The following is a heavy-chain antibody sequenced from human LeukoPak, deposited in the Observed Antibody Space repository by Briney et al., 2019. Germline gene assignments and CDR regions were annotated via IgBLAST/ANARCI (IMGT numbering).Heavy chain of an antibody. Sequence: SETLSLTCTVSGGSISSYYWNWIRQPAGKGLEWIGRTYTSGSTNYNPSPKSRVTMSVDTSKNQFSLNLSSVTAADTAVYYCAGSLTYYYDSNGLDYWGQGTLVTVSS. CDR1: GGSISSYY. CDR2: TYTSGST. V-gene: IGHV4-4*07. J-gene: IGHJ4*02. D-gene: IGHD3-22*01. CDR3: AGSLTYYYDSNGLDY.